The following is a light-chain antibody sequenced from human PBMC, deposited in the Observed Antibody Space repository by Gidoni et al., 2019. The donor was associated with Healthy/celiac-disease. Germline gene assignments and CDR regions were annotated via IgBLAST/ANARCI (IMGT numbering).Light chain of an antibody. CDR3: QQYNSYSCT. V-gene: IGKV1-5*03. J-gene: IGKJ1*01. Sequence: DIQMTQSPSTLSASVGDRVTITCRASQSISSWLAWYQQKPGKAPKLLIYKASSLESGVPSRFIGSGSGTEFTLTISSLQPDDFATYYCQQYNSYSCTFGQGTKVEIK. CDR2: KAS. CDR1: QSISSW.